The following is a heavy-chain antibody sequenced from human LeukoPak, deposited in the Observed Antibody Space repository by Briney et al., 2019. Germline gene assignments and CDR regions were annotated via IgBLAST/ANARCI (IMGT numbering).Heavy chain of an antibody. J-gene: IGHJ4*02. CDR3: ARGGGSGSIDY. Sequence: GGSLRLSCAASGVTFSSYGMHWVRQAPGKGLEWVAVIWYDGSNKYYADSVKGRFTISRDNSKNTLYLQMNSLRAEDTAVYYCARGGGSGSIDYWGQGTLVTVSS. CDR1: GVTFSSYG. V-gene: IGHV3-33*01. CDR2: IWYDGSNK. D-gene: IGHD3-10*01.